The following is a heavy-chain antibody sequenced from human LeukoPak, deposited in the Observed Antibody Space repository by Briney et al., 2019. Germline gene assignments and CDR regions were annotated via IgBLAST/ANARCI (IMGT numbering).Heavy chain of an antibody. Sequence: GRSLRLSCAASGFTFSNYGMHWVRQAPGKGLEWVAVISYDGSNKYYADSVKGRFTISRDNSKNTLYLQMNSPRAEDTAVYYCARDQGAVAGSPVFDYWGQGTLVTVSS. D-gene: IGHD6-19*01. V-gene: IGHV3-30*19. J-gene: IGHJ4*02. CDR1: GFTFSNYG. CDR2: ISYDGSNK. CDR3: ARDQGAVAGSPVFDY.